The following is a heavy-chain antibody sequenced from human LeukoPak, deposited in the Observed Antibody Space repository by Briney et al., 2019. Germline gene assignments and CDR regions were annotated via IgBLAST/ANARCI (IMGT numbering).Heavy chain of an antibody. J-gene: IGHJ5*02. D-gene: IGHD6-13*01. V-gene: IGHV4-39*01. CDR2: IYYSGST. Sequence: PSETLSLTCTVSGGSISSSSYYWGWIRQPPGKGLEWIGSIYYSGSTYYNPSLKSRVTISVDTSKNQFSLKLSSVTAADTAVYYCARRIAAAGTRWGPWGQGTLVTVSS. CDR3: ARRIAAAGTRWGP. CDR1: GGSISSSSYY.